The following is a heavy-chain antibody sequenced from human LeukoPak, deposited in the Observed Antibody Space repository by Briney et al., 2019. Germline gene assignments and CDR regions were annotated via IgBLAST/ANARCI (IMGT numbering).Heavy chain of an antibody. J-gene: IGHJ3*02. V-gene: IGHV1-18*01. CDR1: GYTFTSYG. CDR2: ISAYNGNT. CDR3: ASWGRIAAAGNDAFDI. Sequence: GASVKVSCKASGYTFTSYGISWVRQAPGQGLEWMGWISAYNGNTNYAQKLQGRVTMTTDTSTSTAYMELRSLRSDDTAVYYCASWGRIAAAGNDAFDIWGQGTMVTVSS. D-gene: IGHD6-13*01.